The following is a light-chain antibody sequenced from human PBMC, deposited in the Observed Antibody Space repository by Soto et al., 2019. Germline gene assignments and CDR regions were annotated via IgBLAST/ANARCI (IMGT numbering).Light chain of an antibody. CDR1: QSISSSY. J-gene: IGKJ1*01. CDR3: QQHGSSPRT. Sequence: EIVLTQSPGTLSLSPGERATLSCRASQSISSSYLAWYQQKPGQAPRLLIYGASSRATGIPDRFSGSGSGTDFTLTISRLDPEDFAVYYCQQHGSSPRTFGQGTKVDI. CDR2: GAS. V-gene: IGKV3-20*01.